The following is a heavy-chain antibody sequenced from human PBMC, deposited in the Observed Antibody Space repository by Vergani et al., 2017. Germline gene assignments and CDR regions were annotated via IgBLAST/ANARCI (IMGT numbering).Heavy chain of an antibody. D-gene: IGHD3-16*02. V-gene: IGHV4-31*03. J-gene: IGHJ4*02. CDR3: ARNMITFGGVIGGFDY. CDR2: IYYSGST. CDR1: GGSISSGGYY. Sequence: QVQLQESGPGLVKPSQTLSLTCTVSGGSISSGGYYWSWIRQHPGKGLEWIGYIYYSGSTYYNPSLKSRVTISGDTSKNQFSLKLSSVTAADTAVYYCARNMITFGGVIGGFDYWGQGTLVTVSS.